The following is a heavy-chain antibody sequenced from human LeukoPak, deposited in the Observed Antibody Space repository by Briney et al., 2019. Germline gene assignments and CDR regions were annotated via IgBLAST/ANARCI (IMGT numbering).Heavy chain of an antibody. Sequence: PGGSLRLSCAASGFTFSSYDMHWVHQATGKGLEWVSAIGTAGDTYYPGSVKGRFTISRENAKNSLYLQMNSLRAGDTAVYYCARKHSSGYYYDAFDIWGQGTMVTVSS. CDR2: IGTAGDT. D-gene: IGHD3-22*01. J-gene: IGHJ3*02. V-gene: IGHV3-13*01. CDR3: ARKHSSGYYYDAFDI. CDR1: GFTFSSYD.